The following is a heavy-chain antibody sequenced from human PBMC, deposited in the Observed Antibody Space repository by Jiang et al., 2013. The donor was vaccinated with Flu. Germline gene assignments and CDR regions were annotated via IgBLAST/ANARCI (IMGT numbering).Heavy chain of an antibody. CDR2: ISGSGGST. Sequence: VQLLESGGGSVQPGGSLRLSCAASGFTFSSYAMSWVRQAPGKGLEWVSAISGSGGSTYYADSVKGRFTISRDNSKNTLYLQMNSLRAEDTAVYYCAKDQGYCSGGSCYFPFDYWGQGTLVTVSS. CDR1: GFTFSSYA. CDR3: AKDQGYCSGGSCYFPFDY. D-gene: IGHD2-15*01. V-gene: IGHV3-23*01. J-gene: IGHJ4*02.